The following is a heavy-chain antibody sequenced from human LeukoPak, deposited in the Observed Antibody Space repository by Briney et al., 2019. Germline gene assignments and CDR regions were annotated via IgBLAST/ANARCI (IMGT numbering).Heavy chain of an antibody. D-gene: IGHD3-22*01. Sequence: PSETLSLTCTVSGGSISSSSYYWGWIRQPPGKGLEWIGSIYYSGSTNYNPSLKSRVTISIDTSKNQFSLKLSSVTAADTAVYYCARSDSSGYYHRVAYFDYWGQGTLVTVSS. CDR1: GGSISSSSYY. CDR3: ARSDSSGYYHRVAYFDY. CDR2: IYYSGST. J-gene: IGHJ4*02. V-gene: IGHV4-39*07.